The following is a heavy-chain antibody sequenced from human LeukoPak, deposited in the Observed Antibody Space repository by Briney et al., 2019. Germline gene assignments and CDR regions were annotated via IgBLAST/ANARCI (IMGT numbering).Heavy chain of an antibody. CDR3: ARGQKEGSYYRIYYFDY. Sequence: SETLSLTCAVYGGSFSGYYWSWIRQSPGKGLEWIGEITQSGSTTYNPSLKSRVTISVDTSKNQFSLKLSSVTAADTAVYYCARGQKEGSYYRIYYFDYWGQGTLVTVSS. V-gene: IGHV4-34*01. J-gene: IGHJ4*02. D-gene: IGHD1-26*01. CDR2: ITQSGST. CDR1: GGSFSGYY.